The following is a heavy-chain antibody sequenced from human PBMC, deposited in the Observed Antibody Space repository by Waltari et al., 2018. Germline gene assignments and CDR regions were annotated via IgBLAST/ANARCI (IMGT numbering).Heavy chain of an antibody. D-gene: IGHD3-22*01. CDR3: ARMVVVSADAFEI. CDR1: GGTFSNYG. CDR2: SIPFLGIP. Sequence: QVQLVQSGAEVKKPGSSVKISCKPSGGTFSNYGIIWVRQAPGQGLEWMGGSIPFLGIPNYAQNFQGRVTITADKSTSTAYMELTSLRSEDTAVYYCARMVVVSADAFEIWGQGTMVTVSS. V-gene: IGHV1-69*10. J-gene: IGHJ3*02.